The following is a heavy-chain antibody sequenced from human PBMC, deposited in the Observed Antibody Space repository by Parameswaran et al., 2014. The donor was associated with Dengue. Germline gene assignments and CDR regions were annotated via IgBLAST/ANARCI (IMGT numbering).Heavy chain of an antibody. V-gene: IGHV1-2*04. J-gene: IGHJ3*02. D-gene: IGHD6-19*01. CDR3: ARARLRSSGDRYDAFDI. CDR2: INPNSGGT. Sequence: WVRQAPGQGLEWMGWINPNSGGTNYAQKFQGWVTMTRDTSISTAYMELSRLRSDDTAVYYCARARLRSSGDRYDAFDIWGQGTMVTVSS.